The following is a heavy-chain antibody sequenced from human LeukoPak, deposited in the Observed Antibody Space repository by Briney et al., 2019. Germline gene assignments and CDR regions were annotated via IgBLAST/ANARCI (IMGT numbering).Heavy chain of an antibody. D-gene: IGHD2-15*01. CDR1: GFTFSSYG. V-gene: IGHV3-33*01. CDR3: AREDCSGGSCYLYYFDY. J-gene: IGHJ4*02. CDR2: IWYDGSNK. Sequence: GRSLRLSCAASGFTFSSYGVHWVRQAPGKGLEWVAVIWYDGSNKYYADSVKGRFTISRDNSKNTLYLQMNSLRAEDTAVYYCAREDCSGGSCYLYYFDYWGQGTLVTVSS.